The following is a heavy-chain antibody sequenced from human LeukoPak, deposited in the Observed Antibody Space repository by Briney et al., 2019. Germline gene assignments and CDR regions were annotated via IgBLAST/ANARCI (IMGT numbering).Heavy chain of an antibody. D-gene: IGHD2-8*01. Sequence: PSETLSLTCTVSGGSIRSYHWSWIRQPPGKALEWIAYMNSRGDTKYNPSLKSRVTISMDTPKNKFSLKVSSVTDADTALYFCARTTSNGSADYWGQGTQVTVSA. CDR1: GGSIRSYH. CDR3: ARTTSNGSADY. V-gene: IGHV4-59*08. CDR2: MNSRGDT. J-gene: IGHJ4*02.